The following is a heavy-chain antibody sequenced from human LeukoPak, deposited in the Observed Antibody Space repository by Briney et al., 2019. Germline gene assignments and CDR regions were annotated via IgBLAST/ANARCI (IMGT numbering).Heavy chain of an antibody. D-gene: IGHD1-14*01. J-gene: IGHJ6*03. CDR1: GFAFSSYS. CDR3: AKGLYTGLYYYYMGV. Sequence: PGGSLRLSCAASGFAFSSYSMAWVRQAPGKGLEWVSSISDNGATIFYADSVKGRFTISRDNSRNTLYLQMNSPRAEDTAVYYCAKGLYTGLYYYYMGVWGKGTTVTVSS. V-gene: IGHV3-23*01. CDR2: ISDNGATI.